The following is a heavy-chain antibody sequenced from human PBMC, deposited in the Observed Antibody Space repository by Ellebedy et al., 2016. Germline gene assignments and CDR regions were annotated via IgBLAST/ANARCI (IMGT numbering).Heavy chain of an antibody. CDR1: GGSISSSSYY. J-gene: IGHJ6*02. V-gene: IGHV4-31*03. CDR3: ARDETDYYYGMDV. D-gene: IGHD1-14*01. Sequence: LRLSXTVSGGSISSSSYYWSWIRQHPGKGLEWIGYIYYSGSTYYNPSLKSRVTISVDTSKNQFSLKLNSVTAADTAVYYCARDETDYYYGMDVWGQGTTVTVSS. CDR2: IYYSGST.